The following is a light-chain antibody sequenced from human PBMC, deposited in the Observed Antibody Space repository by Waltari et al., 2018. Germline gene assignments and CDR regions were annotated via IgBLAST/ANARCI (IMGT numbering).Light chain of an antibody. J-gene: IGKJ1*01. Sequence: EIAMTQSPATLSVSPGERATLSCRASQGVSSTLAWYQQKPGQAPRLLIYDASTRATDIPARFSGGGSGTEFTLTISSLQSEDFAVYYCQQYNDWPQTFGQGTKVEIK. CDR2: DAS. V-gene: IGKV3-15*01. CDR3: QQYNDWPQT. CDR1: QGVSST.